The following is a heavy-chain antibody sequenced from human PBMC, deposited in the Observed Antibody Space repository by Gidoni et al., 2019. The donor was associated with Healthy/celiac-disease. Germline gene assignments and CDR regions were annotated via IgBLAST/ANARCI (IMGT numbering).Heavy chain of an antibody. CDR1: GGSISSSSYY. CDR3: ARYSPDYYYGMDV. CDR2: IYYSGST. J-gene: IGHJ6*02. D-gene: IGHD2-21*01. V-gene: IGHV4-39*01. Sequence: QLQLQESGPGLVKPSETLSLTCTVSGGSISSSSYYWGWIRQPPGKGLEWIGSIYYSGSTYYNPSLKSRVTISVDTSKNQFSLKLSSVTAADTAVYYCARYSPDYYYGMDVWGQGTTVTVSS.